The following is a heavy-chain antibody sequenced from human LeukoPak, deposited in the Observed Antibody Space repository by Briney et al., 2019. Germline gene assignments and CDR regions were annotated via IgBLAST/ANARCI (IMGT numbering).Heavy chain of an antibody. CDR1: GFTFSSYS. CDR3: ARDLGIAAVFDY. CDR2: ISSSSSTI. Sequence: PGGSLRLSCAASGFTFSSYSMNWIRQAPGKGLEWVSYISSSSSTIYYADFVKGRFTISIDNAKNSLYLQMNSLRAEDTAVCYCARDLGIAAVFDYWGQGTLVTVSS. J-gene: IGHJ4*02. D-gene: IGHD6-13*01. V-gene: IGHV3-48*01.